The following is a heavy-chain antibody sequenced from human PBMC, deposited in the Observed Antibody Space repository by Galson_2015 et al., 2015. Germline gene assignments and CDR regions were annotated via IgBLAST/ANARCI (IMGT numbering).Heavy chain of an antibody. D-gene: IGHD4-17*01. Sequence: SLRLSCAASGFTFDDYAMHWVRQAPGKGLEWVSGISWNSGSIGYADSVKGRFTISRDNAKNSLYLQMNSLRAEDTALYYCAKGLTHDPYGDCETFDYWGQGTLVTVSS. J-gene: IGHJ4*02. CDR2: ISWNSGSI. V-gene: IGHV3-9*01. CDR3: AKGLTHDPYGDCETFDY. CDR1: GFTFDDYA.